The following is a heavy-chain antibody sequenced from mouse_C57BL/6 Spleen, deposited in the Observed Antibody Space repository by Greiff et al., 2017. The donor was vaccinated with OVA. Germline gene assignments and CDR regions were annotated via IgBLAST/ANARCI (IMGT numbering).Heavy chain of an antibody. CDR1: GYSFTGYY. D-gene: IGHD1-1*01. V-gene: IGHV1-42*01. CDR3: ARSDYYGSSSYAMDY. Sequence: VQLKQSGPELVKPGASVKISCKASGYSFTGYYMNWVKQSPEKSLEWIGEINPSTGGTTYNQKFKAKATLTVDKSSSTAYMQLKSLTSEDSAVYYGARSDYYGSSSYAMDYWGQGTSVTVSS. CDR2: INPSTGGT. J-gene: IGHJ4*01.